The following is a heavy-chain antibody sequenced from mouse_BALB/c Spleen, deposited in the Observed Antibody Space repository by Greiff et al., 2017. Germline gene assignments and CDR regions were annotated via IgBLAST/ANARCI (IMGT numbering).Heavy chain of an antibody. D-gene: IGHD2-14*01. CDR2: IDTSDSYT. CDR1: GYTFTDYW. J-gene: IGHJ3*01. V-gene: IGHV1-69*01. Sequence: QVQLQQPGAELVMPGASVKMSCKASGYTFTDYWMHWVKQRPGQGLEWIGAIDTSDSYTSYNQKFKGKATLTVDESSSTAYMQLSSLTSEDSAVYYCARSNYRSRDWFAYWGQGTLVTVSA. CDR3: ARSNYRSRDWFAY.